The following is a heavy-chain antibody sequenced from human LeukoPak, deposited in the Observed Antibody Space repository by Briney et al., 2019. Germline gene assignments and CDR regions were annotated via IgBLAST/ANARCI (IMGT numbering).Heavy chain of an antibody. D-gene: IGHD1-14*01. CDR3: AKVTGSFDY. V-gene: IGHV3-30*18. Sequence: GGSLRLSCAASGSTFSSYGMHWVRQAPGKGLEWVAVISYDGSNKYYADSVKGRFTISRDNSKNTLYLQMNSLRAEDTAVYYCAKVTGSFDYWGQGTLVTVSS. J-gene: IGHJ4*02. CDR1: GSTFSSYG. CDR2: ISYDGSNK.